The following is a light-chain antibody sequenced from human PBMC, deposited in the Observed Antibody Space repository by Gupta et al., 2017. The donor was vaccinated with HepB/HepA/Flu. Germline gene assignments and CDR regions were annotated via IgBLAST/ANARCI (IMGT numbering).Light chain of an antibody. J-gene: IGLJ3*02. CDR1: SSNIGSNY. Sequence: THSGSSSNIGSNYVYWYQQLPGTAPKLLIYRDNQRPSGVPDRFSGSKSGTSASLAISGLRSEDEADYYCAAWDDSLSGPWVFGGGTKLTVL. CDR2: RDN. V-gene: IGLV1-47*01. CDR3: AAWDDSLSGPWV.